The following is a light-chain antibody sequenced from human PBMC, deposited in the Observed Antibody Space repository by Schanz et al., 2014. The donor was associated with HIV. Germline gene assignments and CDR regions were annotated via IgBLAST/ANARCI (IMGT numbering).Light chain of an antibody. Sequence: QSVLTQPASVSGSPGQSITISCTGTSSDVGGYNYVSWYQQNPGKAPKLMIYDVSNRLSGVSTRFSASKSGNTASLTISGLQAEDEADYYCGSCSTTNTCTFGGGTKLTVL. CDR2: DVS. CDR3: GSCSTTNTCT. J-gene: IGLJ3*02. CDR1: SSDVGGYNY. V-gene: IGLV2-14*01.